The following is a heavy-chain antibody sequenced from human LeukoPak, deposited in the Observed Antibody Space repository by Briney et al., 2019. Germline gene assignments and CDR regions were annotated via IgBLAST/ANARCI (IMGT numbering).Heavy chain of an antibody. CDR2: ISSSGSTI. J-gene: IGHJ5*02. D-gene: IGHD3-10*01. CDR1: GFTFSDYY. V-gene: IGHV3-11*01. Sequence: GGSLRLSCAASGFTFSDYYMSWIRQAPGKGLEWVSYISSSGSTIYYADSVKGRFTISRDNAKNSLYLQMSSLRAEDTAVYYRAREGYYGSGSYLDPWGQGTLVTVSS. CDR3: AREGYYGSGSYLDP.